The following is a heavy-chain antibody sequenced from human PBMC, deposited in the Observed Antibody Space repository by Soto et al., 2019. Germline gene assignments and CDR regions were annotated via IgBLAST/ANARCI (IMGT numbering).Heavy chain of an antibody. V-gene: IGHV6-1*01. Sequence: SQTLSLTCAISGDSVSSNSAAWNWIRQSPSRDLEWLGRTYYRSKWYNDYAVSVKSRITINPDTSKNQFSLQLNSVTPEDTAVYYCARERVAATSPYYYHYYMAVWGKGTTVTVSS. CDR1: GDSVSSNSAA. CDR3: ARERVAATSPYYYHYYMAV. CDR2: TYYRSKWYN. J-gene: IGHJ6*03. D-gene: IGHD2-15*01.